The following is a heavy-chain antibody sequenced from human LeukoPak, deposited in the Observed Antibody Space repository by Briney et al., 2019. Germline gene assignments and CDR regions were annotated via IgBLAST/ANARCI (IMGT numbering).Heavy chain of an antibody. CDR2: INPSGGST. CDR3: AREFVVVPAAMGFNH. Sequence: GASVKVSCKASGYTFTTYYIHWVRQAPGQGLEWMGVINPSGGSTSFAQKFQARLTMTRDTSTSTVYMELSGLRSEDTAVYYCAREFVVVPAAMGFNHWGQGTLVTVSS. V-gene: IGHV1-46*01. CDR1: GYTFTTYY. J-gene: IGHJ5*02. D-gene: IGHD2-2*01.